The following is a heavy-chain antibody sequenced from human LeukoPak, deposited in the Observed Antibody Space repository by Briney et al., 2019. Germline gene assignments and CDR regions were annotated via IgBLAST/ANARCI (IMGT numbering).Heavy chain of an antibody. CDR1: GYSISNGYY. Sequence: SETLSLTCAVSGYSISNGYYWVWIRQPPGRGLEWMGSLYHSDSAYYNTSLRSRVSMSVDTSKNQFSLTLSFVTAADAAAYYCARQHDSYYYYYIDVWGSGTTVTVSS. V-gene: IGHV4-38-2*01. J-gene: IGHJ6*03. CDR2: LYHSDSA. CDR3: ARQHDSYYYYYIDV.